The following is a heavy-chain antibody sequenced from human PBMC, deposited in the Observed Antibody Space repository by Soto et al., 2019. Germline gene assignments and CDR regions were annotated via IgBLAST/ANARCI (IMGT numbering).Heavy chain of an antibody. Sequence: QVQLQESGPGLVKPSETLSLTCTVSGGSISSYYWSWIRQPPGKGLEWIGYIYYSGSTNYNPSLKSPVTIPVDTSKNQCSLKLSSVTAGETAGYYGARGGGGDYDAFDIWGQGTMVTVSS. CDR2: IYYSGST. D-gene: IGHD4-17*01. V-gene: IGHV4-59*01. CDR3: ARGGGGDYDAFDI. J-gene: IGHJ3*02. CDR1: GGSISSYY.